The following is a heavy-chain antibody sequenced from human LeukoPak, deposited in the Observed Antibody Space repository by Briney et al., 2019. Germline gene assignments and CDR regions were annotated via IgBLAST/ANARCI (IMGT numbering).Heavy chain of an antibody. V-gene: IGHV3-33*06. D-gene: IGHD3-22*01. CDR2: IWHDGSKQ. CDR3: AKKGYYDGSGYYMYYFDH. CDR1: GFSFSKYG. Sequence: PGRSLRLSCTASGFSFSKYGMHWVRQAPGKGLEWVAVIWHDGSKQHYADFEKGRFTVSRDNSKNTLFLEMNSLRAEDTAVYYCAKKGYYDGSGYYMYYFDHWGQGTLVTVSS. J-gene: IGHJ4*02.